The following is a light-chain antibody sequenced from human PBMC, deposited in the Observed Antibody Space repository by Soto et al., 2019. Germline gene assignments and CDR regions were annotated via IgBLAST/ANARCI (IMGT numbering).Light chain of an antibody. J-gene: IGKJ5*01. Sequence: EVLMTQSPATMSVSPWERVTLSCSASQSVRSNLAWYQQKPGQSPRLLIYGASTRATGIPARFSGSGSGTEFTLTISSLQSEDFAAYYCQQYNNWPPITFGQGTRLEI. CDR2: GAS. V-gene: IGKV3-15*01. CDR1: QSVRSN. CDR3: QQYNNWPPIT.